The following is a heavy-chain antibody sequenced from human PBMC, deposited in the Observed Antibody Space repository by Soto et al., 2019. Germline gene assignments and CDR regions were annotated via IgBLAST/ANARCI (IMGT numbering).Heavy chain of an antibody. D-gene: IGHD5-12*01. J-gene: IGHJ4*02. Sequence: QVQLVQSGGEVKKPGASVTVSCKASGYTFINHHITWVRQAPGQGLEWMAWINTYNGMTDYAQRFQGRVTMTRDISTSTAYMESRNLGSDDTAVYFCAKSPRGEMATDWGQGTLVTVSS. CDR3: AKSPRGEMATD. CDR2: INTYNGMT. CDR1: GYTFINHH. V-gene: IGHV1-18*01.